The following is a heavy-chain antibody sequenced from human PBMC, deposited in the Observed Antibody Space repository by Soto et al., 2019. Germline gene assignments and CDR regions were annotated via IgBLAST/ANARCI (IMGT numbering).Heavy chain of an antibody. CDR2: IIPILGIA. D-gene: IGHD6-13*01. CDR3: AREGGAAGTAPRYYGMDI. J-gene: IGHJ6*02. CDR1: GGTFSSYT. V-gene: IGHV1-69*08. Sequence: QVQLVQSGAEVKKPGSSVKVSCKASGGTFSSYTISWVRQAPGQGLEWMGRIIPILGIANYAQKFQGRVTITADKSTSTAYMELSSLRSEDTAVYYCAREGGAAGTAPRYYGMDIWGQGTTVTVSS.